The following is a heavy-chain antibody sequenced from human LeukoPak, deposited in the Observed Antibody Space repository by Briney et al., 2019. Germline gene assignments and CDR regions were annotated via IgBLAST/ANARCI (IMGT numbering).Heavy chain of an antibody. CDR2: IKSKIDVGTT. CDR3: SSLRGSSSQYFQH. V-gene: IGHV3-15*01. CDR1: RFTFINAR. D-gene: IGHD6-13*01. J-gene: IGHJ1*01. Sequence: GGSLRLSCAASRFTFINARMSAVRQAPGKGLEWVGRIKSKIDVGTTDYAAPVKGRFTISRDESKDTLYLQVESLKTAYTAVYYCSSLRGSSSQYFQHWGQGTLVTVSS.